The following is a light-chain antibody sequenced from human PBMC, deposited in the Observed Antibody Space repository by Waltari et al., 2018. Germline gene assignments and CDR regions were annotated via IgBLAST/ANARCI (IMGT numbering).Light chain of an antibody. CDR1: SSKIGRNY. CDR2: RTI. J-gene: IGLJ3*02. Sequence: QSVLTQPPSASGTPGQRVTIACSGSSSKIGRNYVYGYQQFPGPAPKLLIYRTIQRPSGVPDRFSGSRSGTSASLVISGLRSEDEADVYCAAWDENLSGWVFGGGTKLTVL. CDR3: AAWDENLSGWV. V-gene: IGLV1-47*01.